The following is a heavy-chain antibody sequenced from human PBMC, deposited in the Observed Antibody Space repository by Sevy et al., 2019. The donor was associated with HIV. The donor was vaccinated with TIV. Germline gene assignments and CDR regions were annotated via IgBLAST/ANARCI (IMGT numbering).Heavy chain of an antibody. V-gene: IGHV3-74*01. CDR2: INNEGSST. CDR1: GFTFSSHW. D-gene: IGHD2-15*01. CDR3: ARDVGYCSGGNCYESGWFDH. J-gene: IGHJ5*02. Sequence: GESLKISCTASGFTFSSHWMHWVRQAPGKGLVWVSRINNEGSSTDYADSVKARFTISRDNAKNTLYLQMNSLTVEDTALYYCARDVGYCSGGNCYESGWFDHWGQGTLVTVSS.